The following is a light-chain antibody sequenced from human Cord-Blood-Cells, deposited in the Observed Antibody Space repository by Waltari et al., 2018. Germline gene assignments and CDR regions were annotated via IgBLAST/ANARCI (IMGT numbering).Light chain of an antibody. Sequence: QSALTQPRSVSGSPGQSVTISCTGTSSDVGGYNYVSWYQQHPRKAPKLMIYEVSKRPAGVPDRFSGSKSGNTASLTISGLQAEDEADYYCCSYAGSYTYVFGTGTKVTVL. V-gene: IGLV2-11*01. CDR3: CSYAGSYTYV. CDR2: EVS. J-gene: IGLJ1*01. CDR1: SSDVGGYNY.